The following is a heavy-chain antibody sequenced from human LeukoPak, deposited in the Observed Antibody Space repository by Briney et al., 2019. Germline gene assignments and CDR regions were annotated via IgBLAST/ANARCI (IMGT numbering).Heavy chain of an antibody. D-gene: IGHD3-10*01. CDR3: ARTSRHFYGSGTNLTPWPAGMDV. J-gene: IGHJ6*02. V-gene: IGHV4-59*01. CDR2: IYYSGSST. CDR1: GGSMSGFF. Sequence: SETLSLTCTVSGGSMSGFFWTWIRQPLGRELEWIGSIYYSGSSTKYNPSLKSRVTISVDTSKSQFSLNLDSATAADTAVYYCARTSRHFYGSGTNLTPWPAGMDVWGQGTTVTVSS.